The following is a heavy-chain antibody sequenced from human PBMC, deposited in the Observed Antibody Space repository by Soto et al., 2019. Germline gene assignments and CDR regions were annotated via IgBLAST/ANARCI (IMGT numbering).Heavy chain of an antibody. CDR3: ARGYYDSRGYYWVFDY. J-gene: IGHJ4*02. Sequence: EVQLVESGGGLVQPGGSLRLSCAASGFTFSSYSMNWVRQAPGKGLEWVSYISSSSSTIYYADSVKGRFTISRDNAKNSLYLQMNSLRAEDTAVYYCARGYYDSRGYYWVFDYWGQGTLVTVSS. V-gene: IGHV3-48*01. CDR2: ISSSSSTI. CDR1: GFTFSSYS. D-gene: IGHD3-22*01.